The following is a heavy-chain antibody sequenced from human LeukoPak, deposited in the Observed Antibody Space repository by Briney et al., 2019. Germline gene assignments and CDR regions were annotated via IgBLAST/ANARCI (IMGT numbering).Heavy chain of an antibody. V-gene: IGHV3-66*01. J-gene: IGHJ6*02. CDR3: AREKYQPYYYYGMGV. CDR1: GFTVSSNY. D-gene: IGHD2-2*01. CDR2: IYSGGST. Sequence: GGSLRLSCAASGFTVSSNYMSWVRQAPGKGLEWVSVIYSGGSTYYADSVKGRFTISRDNSKNTLYLQMNSLRAEDTAVYYCAREKYQPYYYYGMGVWGQGTTVTVSS.